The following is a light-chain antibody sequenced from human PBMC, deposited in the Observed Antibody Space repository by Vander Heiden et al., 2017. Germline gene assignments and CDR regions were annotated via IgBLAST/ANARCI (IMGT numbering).Light chain of an antibody. V-gene: IGLV3-1*01. Sequence: SSELTQPPSVSVSPGPTASITRSGDKLGDKYACWYQQQPGQSPVLVIYQVSKRPSGIPERFSGSNSGNTATLTISGTQAMDEADYYCQAWDSSTVVFGGGTKLTVL. J-gene: IGLJ2*01. CDR1: KLGDKY. CDR3: QAWDSSTVV. CDR2: QVS.